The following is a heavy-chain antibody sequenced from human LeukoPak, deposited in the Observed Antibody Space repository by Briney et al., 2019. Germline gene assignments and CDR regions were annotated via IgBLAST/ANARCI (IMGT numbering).Heavy chain of an antibody. CDR2: INPSGGST. CDR1: GYTFTSYY. D-gene: IGHD5-12*01. CDR3: ARDVSGYDQGYYYGMDV. V-gene: IGHV1-46*01. Sequence: ASVKVSCKASGYTFTSYYMHWVRQAPGQGLEWMGIINPSGGSTSYAQKFQGRVTMTRDTSTSTVYMELSSLRSEDTAVYYCARDVSGYDQGYYYGMDVWGQGTTVIVSS. J-gene: IGHJ6*02.